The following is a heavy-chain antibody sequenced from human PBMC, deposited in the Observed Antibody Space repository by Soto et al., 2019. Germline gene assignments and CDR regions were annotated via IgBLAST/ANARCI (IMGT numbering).Heavy chain of an antibody. CDR2: IYYGGTT. CDR3: ARGGQKRITMVRGGPQKDFDY. CDR1: GGSFSPNY. V-gene: IGHV4-59*12. J-gene: IGHJ4*02. D-gene: IGHD3-10*01. Sequence: SETLSLTCTLSGGSFSPNYWAWIRQPPGKGLEWIGYIYYGGTTSYNPSLKSRVTISVDTSKNQFSLKLSFVTAADTAVYYCARGGQKRITMVRGGPQKDFDYWGQGTLVT.